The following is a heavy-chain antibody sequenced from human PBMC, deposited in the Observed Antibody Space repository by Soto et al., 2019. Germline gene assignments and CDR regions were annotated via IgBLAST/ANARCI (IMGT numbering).Heavy chain of an antibody. V-gene: IGHV5-51*01. CDR2: IYPGDSDT. D-gene: IGHD4-4*01. Sequence: LMISCKGSGYSFTSYWIGWVRQMPGKGLEWMGIIYPGDSDTRYSPSFQGQVTISADKSISTAYLQWSSLKASDTAMYYCARSTSVTEGYYGMDVWGQGTTVTVS. CDR3: ARSTSVTEGYYGMDV. CDR1: GYSFTSYW. J-gene: IGHJ6*02.